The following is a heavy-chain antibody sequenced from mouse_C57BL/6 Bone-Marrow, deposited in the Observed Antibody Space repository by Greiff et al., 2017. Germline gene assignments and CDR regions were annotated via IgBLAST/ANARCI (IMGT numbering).Heavy chain of an antibody. CDR1: GFTFSSYG. CDR3: ARGGYWYFDV. CDR2: ISSGGSYT. Sequence: EVQLQESGGDLVKPGGSLKLSCAASGFTFSSYGMSWVRQTPDKRLEWVATISSGGSYTYYPNSVKGRITISRDNAKNTLDLQMSSLKSEDTAVYDGARGGYWYFDVWGTGTTVTVSS. J-gene: IGHJ1*03. V-gene: IGHV5-6*01.